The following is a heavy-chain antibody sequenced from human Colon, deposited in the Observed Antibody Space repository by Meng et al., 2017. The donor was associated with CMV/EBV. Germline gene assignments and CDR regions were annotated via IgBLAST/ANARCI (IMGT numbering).Heavy chain of an antibody. D-gene: IGHD3-10*01. CDR1: GMTLSSYW. V-gene: IGHV3-7*04. CDR2: IKQDGGET. CDR3: ARGQLWLDS. J-gene: IGHJ5*01. Sequence: GESLKISCAASGMTLSSYWMTWVRQAPGKGLEWVANIKQDGGETSYVDSVKGRFTISRDNAKNSLYLQMNNLRAEDTAVYYCARGQLWLDSWGQGTLVTVSS.